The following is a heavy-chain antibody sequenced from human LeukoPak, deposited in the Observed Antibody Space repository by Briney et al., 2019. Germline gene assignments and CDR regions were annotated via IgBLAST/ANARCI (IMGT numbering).Heavy chain of an antibody. V-gene: IGHV1-2*02. CDR1: GYFFTAFH. Sequence: ASVKVSFQASGYFFTAFHIHWVRQAPGQGLEGMGWIHPRSGETNYAYKFRGRVTMTRDTSISTTYMDLGSLGSDDTAVYYCARDGEYGTGSYYRGCFDYWGQGTLVTVSS. J-gene: IGHJ4*02. CDR3: ARDGEYGTGSYYRGCFDY. CDR2: IHPRSGET. D-gene: IGHD3-10*01.